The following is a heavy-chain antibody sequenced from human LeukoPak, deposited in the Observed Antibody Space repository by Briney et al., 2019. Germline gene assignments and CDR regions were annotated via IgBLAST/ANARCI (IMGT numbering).Heavy chain of an antibody. J-gene: IGHJ4*02. CDR2: TYYRSKWYN. CDR1: GVTVSSNSAA. D-gene: IGHD7-27*01. CDR3: AAGTGVFDY. Sequence: SQTLSLTCAISGVTVSSNSAAWNWFRQSPSRGLEWLGRTYYRSKWYNDYAVSVKSRITINPDTSKNQFSLQLDSVAPEDTAVYYCAAGTGVFDYWGQGTRVTVSS. V-gene: IGHV6-1*01.